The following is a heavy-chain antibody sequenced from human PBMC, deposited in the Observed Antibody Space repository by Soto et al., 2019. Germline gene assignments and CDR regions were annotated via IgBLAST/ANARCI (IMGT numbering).Heavy chain of an antibody. Sequence: SETLSLTCAVYGGSFSGYYWSWIRQPPGKGLEWIGEINHSGSTNYNPSLKSRVTISVDTSKNQFSLKLSSVTAADTAVYYCVEQLRDYYYGMDVWGQGTTVTVSS. D-gene: IGHD6-13*01. V-gene: IGHV4-34*01. CDR1: GGSFSGYY. J-gene: IGHJ6*02. CDR2: INHSGST. CDR3: VEQLRDYYYGMDV.